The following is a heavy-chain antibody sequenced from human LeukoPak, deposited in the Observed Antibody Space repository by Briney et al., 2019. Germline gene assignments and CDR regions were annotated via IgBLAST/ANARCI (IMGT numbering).Heavy chain of an antibody. CDR3: ASEPSSSSLSDY. J-gene: IGHJ4*02. V-gene: IGHV3-11*04. Sequence: GGSLRLSCAASGFTFSDYNMSWIRQAPGKGLEYISYINTGGGSIYYADSVKGRFTISRDSAKNSLYLQMNNVRAEDTAVYYCASEPSSSSLSDYWGQGTLVTVSS. CDR2: INTGGGSI. CDR1: GFTFSDYN. D-gene: IGHD6-6*01.